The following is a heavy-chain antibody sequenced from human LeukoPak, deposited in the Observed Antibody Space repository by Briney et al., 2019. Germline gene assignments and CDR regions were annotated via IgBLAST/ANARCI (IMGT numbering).Heavy chain of an antibody. V-gene: IGHV6-1*01. CDR1: GDSVSSNSAA. CDR2: TYYRSRWYN. Sequence: SQTLPLTCAISGDSVSSNSAAWNWIRQSPARGLEWLGRTYYRSRWYNDYAVSVKSRININPDTSKNQFSLQLNSVTPEDTAVYYCARDGRDSSGHDAFDIWGQGTMVTVSS. D-gene: IGHD6-19*01. CDR3: ARDGRDSSGHDAFDI. J-gene: IGHJ3*02.